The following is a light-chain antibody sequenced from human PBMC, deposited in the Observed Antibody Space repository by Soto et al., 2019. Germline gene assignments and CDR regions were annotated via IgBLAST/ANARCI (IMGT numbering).Light chain of an antibody. J-gene: IGLJ3*02. CDR2: ENS. Sequence: ELNQPPSVSVAPGQPASITCGGDNFGDKSVHWYQQLPGTAPKLLIYENSNRPSGVPDRFSGSKSGTSASLAITGLQAEDEADYYCQSYDNSLSGSVFGGGTKLTVL. CDR1: NFGDKS. V-gene: IGLV1-40*01. CDR3: QSYDNSLSGSV.